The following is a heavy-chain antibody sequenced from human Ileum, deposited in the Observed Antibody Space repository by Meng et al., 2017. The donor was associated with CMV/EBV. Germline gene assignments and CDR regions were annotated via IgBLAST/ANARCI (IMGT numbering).Heavy chain of an antibody. CDR1: GYAFTGHY. V-gene: IGHV1-2*06. CDR3: AKLGGAGNYGDY. CDR2: INPNSDNT. D-gene: IGHD3-3*01. Sequence: SCKASGYAFTGHYIHWVRQAPGQGLEWMGRINPNSDNTTYTQSFKGRVTMTRDTSIGTAYMELSSLRSDDTAVYYCAKLGGAGNYGDYWGQGTLVTVSS. J-gene: IGHJ4*02.